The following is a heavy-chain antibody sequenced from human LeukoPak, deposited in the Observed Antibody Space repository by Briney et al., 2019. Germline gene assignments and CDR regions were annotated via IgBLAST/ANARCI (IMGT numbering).Heavy chain of an antibody. CDR2: IWYDGSNK. D-gene: IGHD4-17*01. Sequence: GGSLRLSCAASGFTFSSYGMHWVRQAPGKGLEWVAVIWYDGSNKYYADSVKGRFTISRDNSKNTLYLQMNSLRAEDTAVYYCARDYGDYAPVNWFDPWGQGTLVTVSS. V-gene: IGHV3-33*01. J-gene: IGHJ5*02. CDR1: GFTFSSYG. CDR3: ARDYGDYAPVNWFDP.